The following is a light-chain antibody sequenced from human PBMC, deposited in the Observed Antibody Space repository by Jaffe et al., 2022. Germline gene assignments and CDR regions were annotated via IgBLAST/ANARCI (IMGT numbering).Light chain of an antibody. V-gene: IGKV2-30*01. Sequence: VVTQSPVSLAVNLGQSASISCTSSHNLEFSDGDTYVSWFHQRPGQSPRRLIYKVSNRDSGVPDRISGSGSGTDFTLTISRMEAADVGIYYCMQGTQWPPTFGQGTKVEIK. CDR2: KVS. CDR3: MQGTQWPPT. J-gene: IGKJ1*01. CDR1: HNLEFSDGDTY.